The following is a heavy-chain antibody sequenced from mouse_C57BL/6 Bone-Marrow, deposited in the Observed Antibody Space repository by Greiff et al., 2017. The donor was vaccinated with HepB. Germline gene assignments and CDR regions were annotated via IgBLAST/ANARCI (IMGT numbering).Heavy chain of an antibody. V-gene: IGHV3-6*01. J-gene: IGHJ1*03. CDR1: GYSITSGYY. CDR2: ISYDGSN. CDR3: ARDGEWYFDV. Sequence: VQLKESGPGLVKPSQSLSLTCSVTGYSITSGYYWNWIRQFPGNKLEWMGYISYDGSNNYNPSLKNRISITRDTSKNQFFLKLNSVTTEDTATYYCARDGEWYFDVWGTGTTVTVSS.